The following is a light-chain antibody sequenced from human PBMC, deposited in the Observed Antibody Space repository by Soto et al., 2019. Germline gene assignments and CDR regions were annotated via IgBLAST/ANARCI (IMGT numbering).Light chain of an antibody. V-gene: IGKV3-15*01. CDR2: GAS. Sequence: KKSPSTVSGSPDERATRSWRASQSVSSYLAWDQQKPGQAPRLLIYGASTRATDIPARFSGSGSGTEFTLTISSLQSEDFALYYCQQYNKWPLTFGGGTKV. CDR1: QSVSSY. CDR3: QQYNKWPLT. J-gene: IGKJ4*01.